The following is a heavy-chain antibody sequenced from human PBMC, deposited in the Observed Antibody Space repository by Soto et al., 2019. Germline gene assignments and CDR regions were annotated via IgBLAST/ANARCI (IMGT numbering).Heavy chain of an antibody. V-gene: IGHV3-30*18. Sequence: QVQLVESGGGVVQPGRSLRLSCAASGFTFSSYGMHWVLQAPGKGLEWVAVISYDGSNKYYADSVKGRFTISRDNSKNALYLQMNSLRAEDTAVYYCAKDALVYGMGLDYWGQGTLVTVSS. D-gene: IGHD3-16*01. J-gene: IGHJ4*02. CDR1: GFTFSSYG. CDR3: AKDALVYGMGLDY. CDR2: ISYDGSNK.